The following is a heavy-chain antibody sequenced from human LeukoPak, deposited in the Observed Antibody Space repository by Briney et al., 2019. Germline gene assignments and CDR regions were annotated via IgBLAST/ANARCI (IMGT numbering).Heavy chain of an antibody. CDR1: GFTFSGHG. CDR2: INTDGSNA. Sequence: GGSLRLSCAASGFTFSGHGMHWLSQAPGKGLVWVSRINTDGSNAIYADSVRGRFTISRDNAKNTLYLQMNSLRAEDTSVYYFARGLSPSEAYDTWGQGTMVAVSS. CDR3: ARGLSPSEAYDT. J-gene: IGHJ3*02. V-gene: IGHV3-74*01. D-gene: IGHD5/OR15-5a*01.